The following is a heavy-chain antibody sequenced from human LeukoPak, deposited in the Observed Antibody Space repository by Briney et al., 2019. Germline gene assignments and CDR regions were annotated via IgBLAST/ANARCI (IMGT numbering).Heavy chain of an antibody. CDR2: IKHDGSEK. Sequence: GGSLRLSCAASGFIFTGYFMSWVRQAPGKGLEWVASIKHDGSEKYYVDSVRGRFTISRDNTKNLLYLQMSSLRAEDTAVYYCATDRGWRTSGYYLYYFEYWGQGTLVAFSS. CDR1: GFIFTGYF. CDR3: ATDRGWRTSGYYLYYFEY. J-gene: IGHJ4*02. V-gene: IGHV3-7*01. D-gene: IGHD3-3*01.